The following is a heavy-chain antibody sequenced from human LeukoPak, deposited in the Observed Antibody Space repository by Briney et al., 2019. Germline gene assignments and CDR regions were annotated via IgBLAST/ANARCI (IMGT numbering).Heavy chain of an antibody. CDR1: GGSISSSNW. V-gene: IGHV4-4*02. Sequence: PSETLSLTCAVSGGSISSSNWWSWVRQPPGKGLEWIGEIYHSGSTNYNPPLKSRVTISVDKSRNQFSLKLRSVTAADTAIYYCARSRVAAVSSYYFDYWGQGTLVTVSS. J-gene: IGHJ4*02. CDR2: IYHSGST. CDR3: ARSRVAAVSSYYFDY. D-gene: IGHD6-19*01.